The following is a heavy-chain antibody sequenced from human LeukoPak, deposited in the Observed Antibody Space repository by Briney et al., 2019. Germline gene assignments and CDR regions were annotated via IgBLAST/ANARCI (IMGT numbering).Heavy chain of an antibody. V-gene: IGHV4-38-2*02. Sequence: PSETLSLTCTVSGYSISSAYYWGWIRQPPGKGLEWIGSIYHTGSTYYNPSLKSRVTISVDTSKNQFSLKLSSVTAADTAVYYCAKVRLYDSSGYLFDYWGQGTLVTASS. J-gene: IGHJ4*02. CDR1: GYSISSAYY. CDR3: AKVRLYDSSGYLFDY. D-gene: IGHD3-22*01. CDR2: IYHTGST.